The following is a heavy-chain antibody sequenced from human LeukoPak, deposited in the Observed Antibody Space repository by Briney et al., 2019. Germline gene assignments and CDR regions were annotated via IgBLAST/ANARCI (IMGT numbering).Heavy chain of an antibody. J-gene: IGHJ4*02. CDR1: GYTFTGYY. V-gene: IGHV1-2*02. CDR3: ARGYIVVVPAAMGY. D-gene: IGHD2-2*01. Sequence: ASVTISCKASGYTFTGYYMHWVRQAPGQGLEWMGWINPNSGGTNYAQKFQGRVTMTRDTSISTAYMELSRLRSDDTAVYYCARGYIVVVPAAMGYWGQGTLVTVSS. CDR2: INPNSGGT.